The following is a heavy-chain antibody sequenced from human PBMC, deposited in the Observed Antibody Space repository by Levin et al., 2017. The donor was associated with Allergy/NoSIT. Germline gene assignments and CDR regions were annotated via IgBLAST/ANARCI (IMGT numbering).Heavy chain of an antibody. CDR1: GGSISSYY. Sequence: SSETLSLTCTVSGGSISSYYWSWIRQPAGKGLEWIGRIYTSGSTNYNPSLKSRVTMSVDTSKNQFSLKLSSVTAADTAVYYCARDEGYYYDSSGYYSPFDYWGQGTLVTVSS. J-gene: IGHJ4*02. D-gene: IGHD3-22*01. V-gene: IGHV4-4*07. CDR3: ARDEGYYYDSSGYYSPFDY. CDR2: IYTSGST.